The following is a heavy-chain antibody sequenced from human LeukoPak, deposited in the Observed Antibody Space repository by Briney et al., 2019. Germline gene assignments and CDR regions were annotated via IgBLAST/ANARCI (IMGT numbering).Heavy chain of an antibody. D-gene: IGHD6-19*01. J-gene: IGHJ5*02. CDR3: ARCGAVAGAAPDWFDP. CDR1: GGSISSYY. CDR2: IYYSGST. Sequence: PSETLSLTCTVSGGSISSYYWSWIRQPPGKGLEWIGYIYYSGSTNYNPSLKSRVTISVDTSKNQFSLKLSSVTAADAAVYYCARCGAVAGAAPDWFDPWGQGTLVTISS. V-gene: IGHV4-59*08.